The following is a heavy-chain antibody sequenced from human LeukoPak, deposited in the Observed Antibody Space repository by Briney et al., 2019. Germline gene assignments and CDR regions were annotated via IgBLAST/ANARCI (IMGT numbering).Heavy chain of an antibody. CDR1: GGSFSYYY. Sequence: KTSETLSLTCAVYGGSFSYYYWNWTRQPPGKGLEWIGEIYHSGRTYYNPALKSRVTMSVDMSKNQFSLRLTSVTAADTAVYYCASIPTNGGNAFDIWGQGTMVTVSS. CDR2: IYHSGRT. V-gene: IGHV4-34*01. D-gene: IGHD1-1*01. CDR3: ASIPTNGGNAFDI. J-gene: IGHJ3*02.